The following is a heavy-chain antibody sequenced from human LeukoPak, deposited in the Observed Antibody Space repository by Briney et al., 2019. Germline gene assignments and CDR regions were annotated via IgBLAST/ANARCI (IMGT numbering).Heavy chain of an antibody. Sequence: GASVKVSCKVSGYTLTELSMHWVRQAPGKGLEWMGWMNTNSGNTGYAQKFQGRVTMTRNTSISTAYMELSSLRSEDTAVYYCARGIYSSVWGQGTLVTVSS. CDR2: MNTNSGNT. CDR1: GYTLTELS. CDR3: ARGIYSSV. V-gene: IGHV1-8*01. J-gene: IGHJ4*02. D-gene: IGHD6-19*01.